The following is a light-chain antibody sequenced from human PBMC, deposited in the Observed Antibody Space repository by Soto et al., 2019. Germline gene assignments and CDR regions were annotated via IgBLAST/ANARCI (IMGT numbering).Light chain of an antibody. CDR2: DVS. Sequence: QSALTQPPSASGSPGQSVTISCTGTSSDVGAYNFVSWYQQHPGQAPKLIIYDVSERPSGVPDRFSGSKSGNTASLTVSGLQAEDEADYYCCSYAGSYTLVFGGGTKLTVL. V-gene: IGLV2-8*01. CDR1: SSDVGAYNF. J-gene: IGLJ2*01. CDR3: CSYAGSYTLV.